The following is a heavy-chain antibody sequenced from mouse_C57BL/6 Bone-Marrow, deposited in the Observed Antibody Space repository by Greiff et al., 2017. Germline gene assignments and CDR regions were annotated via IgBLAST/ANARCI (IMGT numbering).Heavy chain of an antibody. CDR2: IYPGSGNT. V-gene: IGHV1-76*01. Sequence: VQLQQSGAELVRPGASVKLSCKASGYTFTDYYIHWVKQRPGQGLEWIARIYPGSGNTYYNEKFKGKATLTAEKSSSTAYMQLSSLTSEDSAVYCCARGGYYGPFAYWGQGTRVTVSA. J-gene: IGHJ3*01. CDR3: ARGGYYGPFAY. CDR1: GYTFTDYY. D-gene: IGHD1-1*02.